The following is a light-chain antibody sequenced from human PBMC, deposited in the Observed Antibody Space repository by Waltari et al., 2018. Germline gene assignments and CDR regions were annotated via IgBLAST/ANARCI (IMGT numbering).Light chain of an antibody. Sequence: QSALTQPASVSGSPGQSITISCTGTSSDVGSYTLVSWYQQHPGKAPNLRIYEGSKRPSGVSNRFSGSKSGNTASLTISGLQAEDEADYYCCSYAGSSSYVFGTGTKVTVL. J-gene: IGLJ1*01. V-gene: IGLV2-23*01. CDR3: CSYAGSSSYV. CDR2: EGS. CDR1: SSDVGSYTL.